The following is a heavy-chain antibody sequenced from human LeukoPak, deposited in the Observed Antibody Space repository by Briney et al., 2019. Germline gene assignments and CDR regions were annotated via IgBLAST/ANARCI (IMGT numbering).Heavy chain of an antibody. CDR2: IIPIFGTA. J-gene: IGHJ4*02. CDR1: GGTFSSYA. Sequence: SVKVSCKASGGTFSSYAISWVRQAPGQGLEWMGGIIPIFGTANYAQKFQGRVTITADESTSTAYMELSSLRSEDTAVYYCARDPLDYYDSSGYYYYWGQGTLVTVSS. D-gene: IGHD3-22*01. CDR3: ARDPLDYYDSSGYYYY. V-gene: IGHV1-69*13.